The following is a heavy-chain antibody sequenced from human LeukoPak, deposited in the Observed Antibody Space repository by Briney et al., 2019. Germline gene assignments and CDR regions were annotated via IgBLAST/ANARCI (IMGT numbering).Heavy chain of an antibody. D-gene: IGHD3-16*01. CDR3: ARVPDRFGNWYFDL. V-gene: IGHV4-34*01. CDR1: GGSFSGYY. CDR2: INHSGST. J-gene: IGHJ2*01. Sequence: PSETLSLTCAVYGGSFSGYYWSWIRQPPGKGLEWIGEINHSGSTNYNPSLKSRVTISVDTSKNQFSLKLSSVTAADTAVYYCARVPDRFGNWYFDLWGRGALVTVSS.